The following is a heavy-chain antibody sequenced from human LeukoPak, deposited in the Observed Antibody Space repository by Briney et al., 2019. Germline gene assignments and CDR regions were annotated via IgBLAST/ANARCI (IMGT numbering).Heavy chain of an antibody. V-gene: IGHV3-23*01. CDR2: ISAGGDKI. D-gene: IGHD5-12*01. CDR1: GFTFSNYA. Sequence: PGGSLRLSCVASGFTFSNYAMSWVRQAPGKGLQWVSAISAGGDKIHYAGSVKGRFTISRDNSRNTLYVQMSSLKADDMAVYYCVKNVGGNEGAYWGQGTLVTVSS. CDR3: VKNVGGNEGAY. J-gene: IGHJ4*02.